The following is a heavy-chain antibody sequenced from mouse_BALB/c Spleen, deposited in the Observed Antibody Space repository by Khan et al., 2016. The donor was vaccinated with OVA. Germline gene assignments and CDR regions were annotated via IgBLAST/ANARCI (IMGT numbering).Heavy chain of an antibody. CDR3: ARKNYYGYAMDY. J-gene: IGHJ4*01. V-gene: IGHV3-2*02. CDR1: GYSITSGYA. CDR2: ISYSGST. D-gene: IGHD1-1*01. Sequence: EVQLQESGPGLVKPSQSLSLTCTVTGYSITSGYAWNWIRQFPGNNLEWMGYISYSGSTSYNPSPRSRISITRDTSKNQFFLQLNSVTTEDTATYYCARKNYYGYAMDYRGQGPSVTVSS.